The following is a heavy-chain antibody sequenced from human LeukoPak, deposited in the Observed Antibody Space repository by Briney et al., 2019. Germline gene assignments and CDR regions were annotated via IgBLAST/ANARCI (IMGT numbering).Heavy chain of an antibody. CDR2: IYHSGST. D-gene: IGHD6-13*01. V-gene: IGHV4-61*08. CDR3: GRETIAATGTSVFFDY. Sequence: PSETLSLTCTVSGGSISSSGYYWSWIRQPPGKGLEWIGYIYHSGSTNYNPSLKSRVTISVDTSKNQFSLKLTSMTAADTAVYYCGRETIAATGTSVFFDYWGQGTLVTVSS. CDR1: GGSISSSGYY. J-gene: IGHJ4*02.